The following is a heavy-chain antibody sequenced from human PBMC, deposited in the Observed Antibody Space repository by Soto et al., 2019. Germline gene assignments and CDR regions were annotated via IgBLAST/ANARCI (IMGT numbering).Heavy chain of an antibody. D-gene: IGHD5-18*01. J-gene: IGHJ4*02. CDR2: IWYDGSNK. V-gene: IGHV3-33*01. Sequence: PGGSLRLSCAASGFTFSSYGMHWVRQAPGKGLEWVAVIWYDGSNKYYADSVKGRFTISRDNSKNTLYLQMNSLRAEDTAVYYCARGATRGYSYGYSGYWGQGTLVTVSS. CDR1: GFTFSSYG. CDR3: ARGATRGYSYGYSGY.